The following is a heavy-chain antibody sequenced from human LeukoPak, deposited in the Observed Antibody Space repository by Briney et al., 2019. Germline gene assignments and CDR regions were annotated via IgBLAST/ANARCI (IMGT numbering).Heavy chain of an antibody. D-gene: IGHD3-10*02. CDR2: IEEYGNEI. Sequence: SGGSLRLSCAASGFTFSTYWMGWVRQAPGKGLEWVANIEEYGNEIHYVDSVKGRFTISRDNTKTSLYLQMNSLRVEDTAVYYCAELGITMIGGVWGKGTTVTISS. J-gene: IGHJ6*04. CDR3: AELGITMIGGV. V-gene: IGHV3-7*01. CDR1: GFTFSTYW.